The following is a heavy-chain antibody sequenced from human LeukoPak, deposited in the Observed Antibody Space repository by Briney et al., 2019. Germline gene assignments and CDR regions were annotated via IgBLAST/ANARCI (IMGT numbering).Heavy chain of an antibody. J-gene: IGHJ4*02. D-gene: IGHD3-16*02. CDR2: IDHSGST. V-gene: IGHV4-34*01. CDR1: GVSFSGYY. Sequence: SSETLSLTCAVYGVSFSGYYWSWIRQPPGKGLEWVGEIDHSGSTNYNPSLKSRVTISVDTSKNQFSLKLSSVAAADTAVYYCARGGGYYDYVWGSYRHLDYWGQGTLVTVSS. CDR3: ARGGGYYDYVWGSYRHLDY.